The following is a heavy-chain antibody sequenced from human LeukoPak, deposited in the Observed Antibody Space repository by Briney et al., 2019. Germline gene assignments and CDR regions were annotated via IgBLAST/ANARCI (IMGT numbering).Heavy chain of an antibody. D-gene: IGHD6-13*01. V-gene: IGHV4-4*07. CDR2: IYTSGST. J-gene: IGHJ4*02. CDR1: GCSISSYY. Sequence: SETLSLTCTVSGCSISSYYWSWIRQPAGKGLEWIGRIYTSGSTNYNPSLKSRVTISVDKSKNQFSLKLSSVSAADTAVYYCARGPRSSSWSFDYWGQGTLVTVSS. CDR3: ARGPRSSSWSFDY.